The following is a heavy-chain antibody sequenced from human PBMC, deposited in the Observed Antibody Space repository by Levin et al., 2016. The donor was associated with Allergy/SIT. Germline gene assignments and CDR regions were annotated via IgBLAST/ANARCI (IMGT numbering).Heavy chain of an antibody. Sequence: VRQMPGKGLEWIGSIHYSGSTYYNPSLKSRVTISVDTSKNQFSLKLSSVTAADTAVYYCARHLERAAAGQGNFDSWGQGTPVTVSS. D-gene: IGHD6-13*01. CDR3: ARHLERAAAGQGNFDS. CDR2: IHYSGST. J-gene: IGHJ4*02. V-gene: IGHV4-39*01.